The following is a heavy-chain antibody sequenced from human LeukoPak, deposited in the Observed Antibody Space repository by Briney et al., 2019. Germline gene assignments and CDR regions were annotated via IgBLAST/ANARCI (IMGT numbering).Heavy chain of an antibody. CDR3: AKGGTGYHDAFDI. CDR1: GFSFDDYG. J-gene: IGHJ3*02. Sequence: GGSLRLSCVTPGFSFDDYGMHWVRQAPGKGREWVSGISWNSGSIGYAGSVTGRFTISRDNAKNSLYLQMNSLRPEDTALYYCAKGGTGYHDAFDIWGQGTVVTVSS. D-gene: IGHD3/OR15-3a*01. V-gene: IGHV3-9*01. CDR2: ISWNSGSI.